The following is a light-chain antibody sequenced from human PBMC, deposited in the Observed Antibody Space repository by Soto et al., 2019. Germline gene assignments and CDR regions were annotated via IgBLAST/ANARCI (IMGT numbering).Light chain of an antibody. Sequence: AIRMSHSPFSLSASTGDRVTIPCRASQGISSYLAWYQKTPGKAPKLLIYAAYNLQSVAPSRFSGSGSGTDFTLTISCLQSEDFATYYCQQYYSYPRTFGQGTKVDIK. J-gene: IGKJ1*01. CDR3: QQYYSYPRT. CDR2: AAY. V-gene: IGKV1-8*01. CDR1: QGISSY.